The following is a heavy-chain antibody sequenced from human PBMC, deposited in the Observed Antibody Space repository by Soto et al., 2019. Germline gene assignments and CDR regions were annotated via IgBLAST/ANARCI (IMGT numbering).Heavy chain of an antibody. CDR1: GYNFTSYD. J-gene: IGHJ4*02. CDR2: MNPNTGNS. CDR3: ATPAETHGCNGFGSDQYYFDF. Sequence: XSVNVSCKASGYNFTSYDIYWVRQATGQGLEWMGWMNPNTGNSGYAQKFQGRETVTSDTSINTGHMELSSLRSEDTAVYYCATPAETHGCNGFGSDQYYFDFCGRGNLVTVSS. V-gene: IGHV1-8*01. D-gene: IGHD3-10*01.